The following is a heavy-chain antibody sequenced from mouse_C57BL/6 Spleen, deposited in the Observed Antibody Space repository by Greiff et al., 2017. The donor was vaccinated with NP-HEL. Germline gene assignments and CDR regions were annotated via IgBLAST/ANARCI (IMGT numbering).Heavy chain of an antibody. CDR3: ARPPRYGNYLDY. CDR1: GYAFTNYL. J-gene: IGHJ2*01. V-gene: IGHV1-54*01. D-gene: IGHD2-1*01. CDR2: INPGSGGT. Sequence: QVQLQQSGAELVRPGTSVKVSCKASGYAFTNYLIEWVKQRPGQGLEWIGVINPGSGGTNYNEKFKGKATLTADKSSSTAYMQLSSLTSEDSAVYFCARPPRYGNYLDYWGQGTTLTVSS.